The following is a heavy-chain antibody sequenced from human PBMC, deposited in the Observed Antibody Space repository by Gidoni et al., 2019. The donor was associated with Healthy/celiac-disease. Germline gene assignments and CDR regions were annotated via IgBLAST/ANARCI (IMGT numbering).Heavy chain of an antibody. CDR3: ARMVRGVIIPENDY. CDR2: INHSGST. V-gene: IGHV4-34*01. D-gene: IGHD3-10*01. J-gene: IGHJ4*02. CDR1: GGSFSGYY. Sequence: QVQLQQWGAGLLKPSEPLSLTCAVYGGSFSGYYWSWIRQPPGKGLEWIGEINHSGSTNYNPSLKSRVTISVDTSKNQFSLKLSSVTAADTAVYYCARMVRGVIIPENDYWGQGTLVTVSS.